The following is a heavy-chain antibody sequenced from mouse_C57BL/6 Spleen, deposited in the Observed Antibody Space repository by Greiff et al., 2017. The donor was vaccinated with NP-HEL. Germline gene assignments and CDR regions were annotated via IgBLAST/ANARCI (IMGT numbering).Heavy chain of an antibody. J-gene: IGHJ2*01. CDR1: GYAFSSYW. Sequence: VQLQQSGAELVKPGASVKISCKASGYAFSSYWMNWVKQRPGKGLEWIGQIYPGDGDTKYNGKFKGKATMTADKSSNTAYMQLSSLTSEDSAVYFCAKGYYGSSYFDDGGKGTTLTVSS. CDR3: AKGYYGSSYFDD. V-gene: IGHV1-80*01. D-gene: IGHD1-1*01. CDR2: IYPGDGDT.